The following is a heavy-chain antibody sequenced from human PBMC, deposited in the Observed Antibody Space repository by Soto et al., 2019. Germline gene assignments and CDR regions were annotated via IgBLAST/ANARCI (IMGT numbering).Heavy chain of an antibody. J-gene: IGHJ4*02. CDR2: INPNSGGT. CDR1: GYTFTGYY. Sequence: ASVKVSCKASGYTFTGYYMHWVRQAPGQGLEWMGWINPNSGGTNYAQKFQGRVTMTRDTSISTAYMELSRLRSDDTAVYYCAREGYCTNGVCSTSGYWGQGTLVTVSS. V-gene: IGHV1-2*02. D-gene: IGHD2-8*01. CDR3: AREGYCTNGVCSTSGY.